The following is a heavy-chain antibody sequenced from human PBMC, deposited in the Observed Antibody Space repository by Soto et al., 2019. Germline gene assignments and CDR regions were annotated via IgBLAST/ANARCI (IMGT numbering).Heavy chain of an antibody. CDR2: IIPILGIA. V-gene: IGHV1-69*02. J-gene: IGHJ4*02. CDR1: GGTLSSYT. CDR3: ARQWLVRGDFDY. Sequence: SVKVSCKASGGTLSSYTISWVRQAPGQGLEWMGRIIPILGIANYAQKFQGRVTITADKSTSTAYMELSSLRSEDTAVYYCARQWLVRGDFDYWGQGTLVTVSS. D-gene: IGHD6-19*01.